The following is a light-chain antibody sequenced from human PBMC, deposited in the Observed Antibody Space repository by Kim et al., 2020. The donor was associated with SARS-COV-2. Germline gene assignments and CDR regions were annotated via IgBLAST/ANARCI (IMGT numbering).Light chain of an antibody. J-gene: IGLJ1*01. CDR2: EVS. CDR3: SSYAGSNNV. Sequence: QSALTQPASASGSPGQSITISCTGTSSDVGVYNSVSWYQQRPGKAPKLLISEVSNRPSGVSNRFSGSKSGNTASLTVSGLQAEDEADYYCSSYAGSNNVFGTGTKVTVL. CDR1: SSDVGVYNS. V-gene: IGLV2-14*01.